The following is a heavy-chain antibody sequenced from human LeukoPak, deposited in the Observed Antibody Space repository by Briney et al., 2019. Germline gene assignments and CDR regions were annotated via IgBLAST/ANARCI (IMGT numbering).Heavy chain of an antibody. CDR1: GDSVSNYNA. CDR3: AGDLYYSDRNGYLSGFDL. D-gene: IGHD3-22*01. V-gene: IGHV6-1*01. J-gene: IGHJ3*01. CDR2: TFYRSRWYN. Sequence: SQTLSLTCAISGDSVSNYNAWNWIRQSPSRGLEWLGRTFYRSRWYNTYAVSVKSRIIINADTSKNLFSLQLNSMTPEDTAVYYCAGDLYYSDRNGYLSGFDLWGQGTVVTVSS.